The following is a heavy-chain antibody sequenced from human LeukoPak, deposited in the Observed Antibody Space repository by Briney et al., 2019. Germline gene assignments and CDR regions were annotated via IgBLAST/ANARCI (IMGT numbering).Heavy chain of an antibody. CDR3: ARDIAAAVDY. V-gene: IGHV3-23*01. Sequence: GGSLRLSCAASGFTFSSYAMSWVRQAPGKGLEWVSSISGSGGNTFYADSVKGRFTISRDNSKNTLYLQMNSLRAEDTAIYYCARDIAAAVDYWGQGTLVTVSS. J-gene: IGHJ4*02. CDR2: ISGSGGNT. D-gene: IGHD6-13*01. CDR1: GFTFSSYA.